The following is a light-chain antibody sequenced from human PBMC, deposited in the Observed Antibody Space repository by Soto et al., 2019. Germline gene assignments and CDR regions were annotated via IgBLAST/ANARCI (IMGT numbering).Light chain of an antibody. CDR3: MQALQSPPT. Sequence: EIVMTQSPLSLPVTPGESASISCRSSQSLLESNGYSYLDWYLQKPGRSPQLLIYMASNRSTGVPDRFSGSGSGTDFTLQISKVEADDFGVYYCMQALQSPPTFGQGTKVDIK. V-gene: IGKV2-28*01. CDR1: QSLLESNGYSY. J-gene: IGKJ1*01. CDR2: MAS.